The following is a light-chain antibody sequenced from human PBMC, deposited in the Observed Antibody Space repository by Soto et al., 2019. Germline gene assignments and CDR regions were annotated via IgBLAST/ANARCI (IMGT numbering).Light chain of an antibody. V-gene: IGKV1-5*01. CDR2: DAS. CDR1: ESISDW. Sequence: DMPLTQVPATLSASVGDGVTLTCRASESISDWLAWLQQKPGKAPKVLIYDASTLESGVPSRFSGSRSGTELTLAISSLQPDDSATYYCQQYKTYSQWTFGQGTKVDIK. CDR3: QQYKTYSQWT. J-gene: IGKJ1*01.